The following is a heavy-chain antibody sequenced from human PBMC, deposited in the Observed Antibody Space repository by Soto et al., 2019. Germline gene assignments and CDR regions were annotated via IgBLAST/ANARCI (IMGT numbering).Heavy chain of an antibody. D-gene: IGHD4-4*01. CDR3: TRDSSTGTNPYKWFDT. CDR2: IHPNSGDT. CDR1: GYTFTDHY. V-gene: IGHV1-2*02. J-gene: IGHJ5*02. Sequence: GASVKVSCKASGYTFTDHYINWVRQAPGQGPEYMGWIHPNSGDTNYVQRFQGRLIMTRDTSINTAHMELRRLTSDDTAVYYCTRDSSTGTNPYKWFDTWGQGTLVTVSS.